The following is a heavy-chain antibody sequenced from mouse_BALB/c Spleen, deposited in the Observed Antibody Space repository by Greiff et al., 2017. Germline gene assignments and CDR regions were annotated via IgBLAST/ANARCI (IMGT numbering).Heavy chain of an antibody. Sequence: DVMLVESGGGLVQPGGSRKLSCAASGFTFSSFGMHWVRQAPEKGLEWVAYISSGSSTIYYADTVKGRFTISRDNPKNTLFLQMTSLRSEDTAMYYCARDGMAYWGQGTLVTVSA. CDR1: GFTFSSFG. V-gene: IGHV5-17*02. CDR2: ISSGSSTI. CDR3: ARDGMAY. J-gene: IGHJ3*01.